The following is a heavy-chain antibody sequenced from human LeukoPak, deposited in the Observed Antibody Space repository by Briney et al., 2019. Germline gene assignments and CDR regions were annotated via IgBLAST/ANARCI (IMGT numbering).Heavy chain of an antibody. CDR1: GFTFSSYD. CDR3: ARGARYYDLSYGMDV. Sequence: GGSLRLSCAASGFTFSSYDMHWVRQATGKGLEWVSAIGTAGDTYYPGSVKGRFTISRENAKNSLYLQMNSLRAGDTAVYYCARGARYYDLSYGMDVWGQGTTVTVSS. J-gene: IGHJ6*02. D-gene: IGHD3-22*01. V-gene: IGHV3-13*01. CDR2: IGTAGDT.